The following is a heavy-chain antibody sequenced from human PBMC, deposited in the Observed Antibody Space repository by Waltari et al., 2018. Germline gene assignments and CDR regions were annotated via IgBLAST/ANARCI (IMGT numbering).Heavy chain of an antibody. CDR3: AIALWFGESDY. Sequence: QVQLQQWGAGLLKPSETLSLTCAVYGGSLSGYYWSWIRQPPGKGLEWIGEINHSGSTNYNPSLKSRVTISVDTSKNQFSLKLSSVTAADTAVYYCAIALWFGESDYWGQGTLVTVSS. J-gene: IGHJ4*02. V-gene: IGHV4-34*01. D-gene: IGHD3-10*01. CDR1: GGSLSGYY. CDR2: INHSGST.